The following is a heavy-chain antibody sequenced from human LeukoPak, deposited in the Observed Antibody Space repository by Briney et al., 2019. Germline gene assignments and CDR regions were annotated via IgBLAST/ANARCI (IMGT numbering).Heavy chain of an antibody. CDR1: GYTFTGYY. J-gene: IGHJ5*02. CDR3: ARDRRKWLRQPGNWFDP. D-gene: IGHD5-12*01. V-gene: IGHV1-2*02. Sequence: GASVKVSCKASGYTFTGYYMHWVRQAPGQGLEWMGWINPNSGGTNYAQKFQGRVTMTRDTSICTAYMELSRLRSDDTAVYYCARDRRKWLRQPGNWFDPWGQGTLVTVSS. CDR2: INPNSGGT.